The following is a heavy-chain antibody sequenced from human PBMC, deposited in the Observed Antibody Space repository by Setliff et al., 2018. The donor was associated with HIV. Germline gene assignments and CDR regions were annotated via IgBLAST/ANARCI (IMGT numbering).Heavy chain of an antibody. CDR2: IYYSGTT. V-gene: IGHV4-61*01. D-gene: IGHD6-6*01. CDR3: ASEAWTSYRSSSGYYYYYMDV. CDR1: GDPVSSASYY. J-gene: IGHJ6*03. Sequence: SETLSLTCTVSGDPVSSASYYWSWIRQPPGKGLEWVGYIYYSGTTKYNPSLKSRVTISVDTSKNQFSLTLSSVTAADTAVYYCASEAWTSYRSSSGYYYYYMDVWGKGTTVTVSS.